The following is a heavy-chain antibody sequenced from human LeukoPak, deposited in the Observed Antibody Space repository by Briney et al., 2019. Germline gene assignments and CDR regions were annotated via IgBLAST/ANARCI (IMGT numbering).Heavy chain of an antibody. V-gene: IGHV1-69*13. CDR3: ARGLMAAAGAFDY. D-gene: IGHD6-13*01. CDR2: IIPIFGTA. Sequence: ASVKGSCKASGGTFSSYAISWVRQAPGQGLEWMGGIIPIFGTANYAQKFQSRVTITADESTSTAYMELSSLRSEDTAVYYCARGLMAAAGAFDYWGQGTLVTVSS. CDR1: GGTFSSYA. J-gene: IGHJ4*02.